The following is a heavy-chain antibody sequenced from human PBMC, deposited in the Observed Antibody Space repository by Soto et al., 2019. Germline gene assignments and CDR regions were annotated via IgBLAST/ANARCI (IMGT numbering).Heavy chain of an antibody. V-gene: IGHV2-5*02. J-gene: IGHJ5*02. Sequence: SGPTLVNPTQTLTLTCTFSGFSLSTSGVGVGWIRQPPGKALEWLALIYWDDDKRYSPSLKSRLTITKDTSKNQVVLTMTNMDPLDTATYFCAHSIKSMGIAAVNWFDPWGQGTLVTVSS. CDR2: IYWDDDK. D-gene: IGHD6-13*01. CDR1: GFSLSTSGVG. CDR3: AHSIKSMGIAAVNWFDP.